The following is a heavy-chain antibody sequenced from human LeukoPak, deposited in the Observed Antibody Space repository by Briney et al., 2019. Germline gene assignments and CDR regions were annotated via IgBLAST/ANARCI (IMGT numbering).Heavy chain of an antibody. CDR2: INPNSGGT. V-gene: IGHV1-2*02. Sequence: GDSVKVSCKASGYTFTSYAISWVRQAPGQGLEWMGWINPNSGGTNYAQKFQGRVTMTRDTSISTAYMELSRLRSDDTAVYYCARDGLTTVTTKVWFDPWGQGTLVTVSS. CDR3: ARDGLTTVTTKVWFDP. CDR1: GYTFTSYA. D-gene: IGHD4-17*01. J-gene: IGHJ5*02.